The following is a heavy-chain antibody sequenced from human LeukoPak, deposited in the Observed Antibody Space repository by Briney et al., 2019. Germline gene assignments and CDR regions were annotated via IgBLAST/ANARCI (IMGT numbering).Heavy chain of an antibody. Sequence: PGGSLRLSCAASGFTFSSYSMNWVRQAPGKGLEWVSSISSSSSYIYYADSVKGRFTISRDNAKNSLYLQMNSLRAEDTAVYYCARDYDYVWGSVINFDYWGQGTLVTVSS. CDR2: ISSSSSYI. V-gene: IGHV3-21*01. CDR3: ARDYDYVWGSVINFDY. CDR1: GFTFSSYS. J-gene: IGHJ4*02. D-gene: IGHD3-16*01.